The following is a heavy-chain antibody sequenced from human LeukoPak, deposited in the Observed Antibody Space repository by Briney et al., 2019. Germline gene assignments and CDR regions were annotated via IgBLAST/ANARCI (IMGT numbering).Heavy chain of an antibody. D-gene: IGHD3-10*01. V-gene: IGHV4-4*02. J-gene: IGHJ6*02. CDR2: IYHSGST. Sequence: PSETLSLTCAVSGGSISSSNWWSWVRQPPGKGLEWIGEIYHSGSTNYNPSLKSRVTISVDKSKNQFSLKLSSVTAADTAVYYCAREPASPPPNYNGSGSYSRDYYYYYGMDVWGQGTTVTVSS. CDR1: GGSISSSNW. CDR3: AREPASPPPNYNGSGSYSRDYYYYYGMDV.